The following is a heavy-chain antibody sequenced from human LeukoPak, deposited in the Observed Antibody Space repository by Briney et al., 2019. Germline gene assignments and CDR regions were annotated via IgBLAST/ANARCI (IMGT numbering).Heavy chain of an antibody. CDR1: GFTFSSYA. J-gene: IGHJ4*02. V-gene: IGHV3-23*01. CDR2: ISGSGVST. Sequence: GGSLRLSCAASGFTFSSYAMSWVRQAPGKGLEWVSVISGSGVSTYYADSVKGRFTISRDNSKNTLYLQMNSLRAEDTAVYYCAKGLPSGNSFDYWGRGTLVTVSS. D-gene: IGHD2-15*01. CDR3: AKGLPSGNSFDY.